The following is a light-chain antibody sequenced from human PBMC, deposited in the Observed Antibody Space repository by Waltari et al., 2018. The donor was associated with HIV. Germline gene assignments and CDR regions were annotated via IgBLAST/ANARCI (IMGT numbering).Light chain of an antibody. Sequence: DIVMTQSPDSLAVSLGERATINCKSSQRVLYSSNSKNFLAWYQQKPVQPPKLLIYWASTRESGVPDRFSGSGSWTDFTLTISSLQAEDVAVYYCQQYYSTPLTFGGGTKVEIK. CDR2: WAS. J-gene: IGKJ4*01. CDR3: QQYYSTPLT. CDR1: QRVLYSSNSKNF. V-gene: IGKV4-1*01.